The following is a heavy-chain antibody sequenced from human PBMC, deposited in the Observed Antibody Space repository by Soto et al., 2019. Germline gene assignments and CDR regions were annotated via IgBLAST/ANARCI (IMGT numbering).Heavy chain of an antibody. CDR3: AKEKDIVLVPAAENWFDP. CDR2: ISYDGSNK. D-gene: IGHD2-2*01. J-gene: IGHJ5*02. CDR1: GFTFSSYG. V-gene: IGHV3-30*18. Sequence: GGSLRLSCAASGFTFSSYGMHWVRQAPGKGLEWVAVISYDGSNKYYADSVKGRFTISRDNSKNTLYLQMNSLRAEDTAVYYCAKEKDIVLVPAAENWFDPWGQGTLVTVSS.